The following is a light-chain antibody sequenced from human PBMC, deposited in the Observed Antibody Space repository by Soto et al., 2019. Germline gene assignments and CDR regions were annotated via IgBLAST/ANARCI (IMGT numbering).Light chain of an antibody. Sequence: DIQMTQSPSSLSASVVDRITITCRASQSINRYLNWYQQKVGEAPRLLIYDAFTLQTGVPSRFSGGGSGTDFTLTISSLQPEDFATYYCQHSSRYPLTFGGGTKVGIK. CDR1: QSINRY. V-gene: IGKV1-39*01. CDR3: QHSSRYPLT. J-gene: IGKJ4*01. CDR2: DAF.